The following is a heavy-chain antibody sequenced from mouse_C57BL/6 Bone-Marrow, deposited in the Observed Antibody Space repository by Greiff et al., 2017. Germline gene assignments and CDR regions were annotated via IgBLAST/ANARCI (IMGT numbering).Heavy chain of an antibody. J-gene: IGHJ4*01. D-gene: IGHD2-4*01. Sequence: QVQLQQPGAELVKPGASVKMSCKASGYTFTSYWITWVKQRPGQGLEWIGDIYPGSGSTNYNEQFKSKATLTVDTSSSTAYMQLSSLTSEDSAVYYCARGHYDVYAMDYWGQGTSVTVSS. CDR3: ARGHYDVYAMDY. V-gene: IGHV1-55*01. CDR2: IYPGSGST. CDR1: GYTFTSYW.